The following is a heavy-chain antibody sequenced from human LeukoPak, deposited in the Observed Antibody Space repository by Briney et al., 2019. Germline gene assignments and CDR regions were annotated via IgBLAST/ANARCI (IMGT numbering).Heavy chain of an antibody. J-gene: IGHJ4*02. CDR1: GFTFSSYG. V-gene: IGHV3-30*18. CDR3: AKVLDPYGDYGPIDY. Sequence: GGSLRLSCAASGFTFSSYGMHWVRQAPGKGLEWVAVISYDGSNKYYADSVKGRFTISRDNSKNTLYLQMNSLRAEDTAVYYYAKVLDPYGDYGPIDYWGQGTLVTVSS. CDR2: ISYDGSNK. D-gene: IGHD4-17*01.